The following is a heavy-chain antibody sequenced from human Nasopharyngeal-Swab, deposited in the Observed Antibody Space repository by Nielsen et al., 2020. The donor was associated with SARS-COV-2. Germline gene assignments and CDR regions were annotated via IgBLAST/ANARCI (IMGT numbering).Heavy chain of an antibody. CDR2: IYYSGST. CDR3: ARGIVGATV. Sequence: GPLRPSCTVPGGSISSYYWSWIRQPPGKGLEWIGYIYYSGSTNYNPSLKSRVTISVDTSKNQFSLKLSSVTAADTAVYYCARGIVGATVWGQGTLVTVSS. D-gene: IGHD1-26*01. CDR1: GGSISSYY. V-gene: IGHV4-59*13. J-gene: IGHJ4*02.